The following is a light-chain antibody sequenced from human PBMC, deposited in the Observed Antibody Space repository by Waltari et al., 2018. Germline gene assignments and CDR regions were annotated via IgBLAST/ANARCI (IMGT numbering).Light chain of an antibody. V-gene: IGKV3-20*01. Sequence: EIVLTQSPDTLSLSPGERATLSCRASQTIKDNYLSWFQHKGGQAPRLLFFGASDRATGIPDRFTASRSGTDFTLTISRLEPEDVAVYYCQQYGNSPWTFGHGTRVEMK. CDR3: QQYGNSPWT. J-gene: IGKJ1*01. CDR1: QTIKDNY. CDR2: GAS.